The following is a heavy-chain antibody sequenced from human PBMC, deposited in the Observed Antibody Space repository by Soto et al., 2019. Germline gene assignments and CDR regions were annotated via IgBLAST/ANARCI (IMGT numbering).Heavy chain of an antibody. J-gene: IGHJ6*01. CDR3: ARGQHREKLGSSYYYSMDV. V-gene: IGHV1-69*13. CDR2: IIPIFGTA. CDR1: GYTFTSYA. Sequence: SSVKVSCKASGYTFTSYAMHWVRQAPGQRLEWMGGIIPIFGTANYAQKFQGRVTITADESTSTAYMELSSLRSEETAVYYFARGQHREKLGSSYYYSMDVWGQGTTVTVT. D-gene: IGHD1-26*01.